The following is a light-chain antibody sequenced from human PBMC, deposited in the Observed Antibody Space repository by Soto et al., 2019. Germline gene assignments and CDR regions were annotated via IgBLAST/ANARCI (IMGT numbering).Light chain of an antibody. V-gene: IGKV1-17*01. J-gene: IGKJ1*01. CDR3: QHHNSYPRT. Sequence: DIQMTQSPSSLSASVGDRVTITCRASQGIRNDLGWFQQKPGQAPKRLIYGAYNLESWVPSRFSGSGSGTEFTLTISSLQPEDLGTYYCQHHNSYPRTFGQGTKVDIK. CDR1: QGIRND. CDR2: GAY.